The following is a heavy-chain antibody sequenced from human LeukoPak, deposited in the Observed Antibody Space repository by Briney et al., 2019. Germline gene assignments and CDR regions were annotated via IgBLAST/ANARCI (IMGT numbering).Heavy chain of an antibody. CDR2: ISGSGGST. CDR1: GFTFSSYA. V-gene: IGHV3-23*01. Sequence: AGGSLRLSCAASGFTFSSYAMSWVRQAPGKGLERVSAISGSGGSTYYADSVKGRFTIPSDNSKNPLYLQMNSLRAEDTAVYYCANRVPGYDSFDIWGQGTMVTVSS. D-gene: IGHD3-9*01. CDR3: ANRVPGYDSFDI. J-gene: IGHJ3*02.